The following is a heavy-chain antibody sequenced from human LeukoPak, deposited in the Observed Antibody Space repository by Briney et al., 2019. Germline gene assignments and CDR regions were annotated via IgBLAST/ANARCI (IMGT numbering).Heavy chain of an antibody. V-gene: IGHV4-59*12. CDR2: IYYSGST. Sequence: SETLSLTCTVSGGSISSYYWSWIRQPPGKGLEWIGYIYYSGSTNYNPSLKSRVTISVDTSKNQFSLKLSSVTAADTAVYYCARDMYSSGWTPIDYWGQGTLVTVSS. D-gene: IGHD6-19*01. CDR1: GGSISSYY. J-gene: IGHJ4*02. CDR3: ARDMYSSGWTPIDY.